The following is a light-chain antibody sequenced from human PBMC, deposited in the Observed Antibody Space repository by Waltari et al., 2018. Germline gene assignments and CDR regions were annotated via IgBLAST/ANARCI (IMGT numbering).Light chain of an antibody. J-gene: IGLJ2*01. Sequence: QSALTQPASVSGSPGQSITIPCTGTSSDIGGYNYVSWFQQHPGRAPKRIIYGVNNRPSGISNRFSGSKSGNTASLTISGLQAEDESHYYCTSYTTSFTVVFGGGTKLTVL. CDR2: GVN. CDR3: TSYTTSFTVV. CDR1: SSDIGGYNY. V-gene: IGLV2-14*03.